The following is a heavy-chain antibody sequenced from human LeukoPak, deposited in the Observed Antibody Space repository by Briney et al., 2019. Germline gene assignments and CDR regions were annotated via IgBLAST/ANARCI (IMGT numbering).Heavy chain of an antibody. J-gene: IGHJ6*02. D-gene: IGHD1-26*01. CDR2: INHSGST. Sequence: SETLSLTCAVYGGSFSGYYWSWIRQPPGKGLEWIGEINHSGSTNYNPSLKSRVNISIDRSKNQYSLKLSSVTAADTAVYYCARQGHRLTLVDYYGMDVWGQGTTVTVSS. CDR1: GGSFSGYY. CDR3: ARQGHRLTLVDYYGMDV. V-gene: IGHV4-34*01.